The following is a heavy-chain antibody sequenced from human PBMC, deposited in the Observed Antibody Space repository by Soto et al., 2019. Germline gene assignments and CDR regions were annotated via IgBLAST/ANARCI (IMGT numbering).Heavy chain of an antibody. V-gene: IGHV3-23*01. D-gene: IGHD2-15*01. CDR3: AKDSHFRVGTEGASSP. CDR1: GFNFRDYA. CDR2: IPVTVHMA. Sequence: WGSLRLSCATSGFNFRDYAMTWVRQAPGRALEWVSAIPVTVHMAYYADSVRGRFTISRDNSKNTLYLQMNSLRADDTAIYYCAKDSHFRVGTEGASSPWGKGNMVNVSS. J-gene: IGHJ5*02.